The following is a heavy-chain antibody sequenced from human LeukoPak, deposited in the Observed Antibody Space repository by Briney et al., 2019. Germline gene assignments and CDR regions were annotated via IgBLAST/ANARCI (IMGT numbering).Heavy chain of an antibody. V-gene: IGHV3-23*01. CDR2: ISGSGGST. CDR1: GFTVSSNY. Sequence: PGGSLRLSCAASGFTVSSNYMSWVRQAPGKGLEWVSAISGSGGSTYYADSVKGRFTISRDNSKNTLYLQMNSLRAEDTAVYYCRKVGATYYYYGMDVWGQGTTVTVSS. J-gene: IGHJ6*02. CDR3: RKVGATYYYYGMDV. D-gene: IGHD1-26*01.